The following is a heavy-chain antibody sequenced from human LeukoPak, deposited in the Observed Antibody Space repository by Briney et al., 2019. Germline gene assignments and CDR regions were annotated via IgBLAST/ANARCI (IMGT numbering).Heavy chain of an antibody. CDR1: GGSISSYY. V-gene: IGHV4-59*12. CDR2: IYYSGST. J-gene: IGHJ3*02. Sequence: PSETLSLTCTVSGGSISSYYWSWIRQPPGKGLEWIGYIYYSGSTNYNPSLKSRVTISVDTSKNQFSLKLSSVTAADTAVYYCARDSYYYGSGSYALDIWGQGTMVTVSS. CDR3: ARDSYYYGSGSYALDI. D-gene: IGHD3-10*01.